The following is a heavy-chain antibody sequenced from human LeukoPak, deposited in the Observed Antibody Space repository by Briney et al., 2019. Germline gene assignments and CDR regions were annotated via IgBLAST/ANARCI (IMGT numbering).Heavy chain of an antibody. CDR1: GFTFSSYV. V-gene: IGHV3-23*01. J-gene: IGHJ4*02. CDR2: ISDGGGST. Sequence: PGGSLRLSCAASGFTFSSYVMSWVRQAPGEGLEWVSTISDGGGSTSYADSVKGRFTISRDNSKNTLYLQMNSLRFEDTALYFCAKRVPYSSSSVYFDYWGQGTLVTVSS. D-gene: IGHD6-6*01. CDR3: AKRVPYSSSSVYFDY.